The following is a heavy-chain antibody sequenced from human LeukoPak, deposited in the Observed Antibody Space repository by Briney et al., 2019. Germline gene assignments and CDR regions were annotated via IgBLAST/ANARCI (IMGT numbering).Heavy chain of an antibody. CDR1: GFTFSNYW. V-gene: IGHV3-74*01. Sequence: GGSLRLSCAASGFTFSNYWVHWVRQAPGKGLVWVSRINTDGSSTKYADFVKGRFTISRDNAKNTLYLQMNSLRAEDTAVYYCARVDILTGYLDYWGQGPLVTVSS. J-gene: IGHJ4*02. CDR2: INTDGSST. D-gene: IGHD3-9*01. CDR3: ARVDILTGYLDY.